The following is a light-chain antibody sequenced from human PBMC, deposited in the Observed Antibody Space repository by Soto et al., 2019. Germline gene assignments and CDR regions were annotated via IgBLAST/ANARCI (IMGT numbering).Light chain of an antibody. V-gene: IGKV3-11*01. CDR1: QSVSSY. CDR2: DAS. Sequence: EIVLTQSQATLSLSPGERATLSCRASQSVSSYLAWYQQKPGQAPRLLIYDASNRATGIPARFSGSGSGTDFTLTISSLEPEDFAVYYCQQRSNWPLMYTFGQGTQLESK. CDR3: QQRSNWPLMYT. J-gene: IGKJ2*01.